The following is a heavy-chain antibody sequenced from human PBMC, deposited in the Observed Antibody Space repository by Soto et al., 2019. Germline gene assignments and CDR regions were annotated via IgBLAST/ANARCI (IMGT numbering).Heavy chain of an antibody. V-gene: IGHV3-23*01. J-gene: IGHJ4*02. CDR3: ARLRLTGYFDY. Sequence: GGSLRLSCAASGFTFSSYAMSWVRQAPGKGLEWVSAISASGGSTYYADSVKGRFTISRDNAMNSLYLQMNSLRAEDTAVYYCARLRLTGYFDYWGQGTLVTVSS. CDR1: GFTFSSYA. CDR2: ISASGGST. D-gene: IGHD2-15*01.